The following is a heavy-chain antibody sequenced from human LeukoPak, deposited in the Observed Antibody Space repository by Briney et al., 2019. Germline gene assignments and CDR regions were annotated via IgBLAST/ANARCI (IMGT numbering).Heavy chain of an antibody. CDR2: IKRDGSEK. Sequence: PGGSLRLSCAASGFTFTTYWMSWVRQAPGKGLEWVANIKRDGSEKYYVDSVKGRFTISRDNARNSLYLQMNSLRTEDTAVYYCARDRIPLGDYYGSGSPGGYFDYWGQGTLVTVSS. J-gene: IGHJ4*02. CDR3: ARDRIPLGDYYGSGSPGGYFDY. CDR1: GFTFTTYW. V-gene: IGHV3-7*01. D-gene: IGHD3-10*01.